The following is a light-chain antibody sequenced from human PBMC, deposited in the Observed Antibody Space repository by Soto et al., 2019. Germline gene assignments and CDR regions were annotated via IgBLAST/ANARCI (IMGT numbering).Light chain of an antibody. V-gene: IGKV3-20*01. J-gene: IGKJ1*01. CDR3: QQYCSSPRT. CDR2: GAS. CDR1: QSVSGSY. Sequence: EIVLTQSPGTLSLSPGERATLSCRASQSVSGSYLAWYQQRPGQAPRLLINGASSRATGIPDRFSGSGSGTDFTLTISGLEPEDFAVYYCQQYCSSPRTFGQGTKVEIK.